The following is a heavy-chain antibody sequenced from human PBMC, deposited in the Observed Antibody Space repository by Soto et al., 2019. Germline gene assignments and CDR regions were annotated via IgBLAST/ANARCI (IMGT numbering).Heavy chain of an antibody. CDR2: VNPIVSMS. CDR1: GDTFNFYS. Sequence: QVQLVQSGAEVKRPGSSVKVSCKASGDTFNFYSINWVRQAPGLGLEWMGRVNPIVSMSNYAQRFQGRVRMTAGKSSSAAYMELSGLRSEVTAIYYCAPSYGSGYRAFDYWGQGALVTVSS. CDR3: APSYGSGYRAFDY. V-gene: IGHV1-69*04. D-gene: IGHD3-10*01. J-gene: IGHJ4*02.